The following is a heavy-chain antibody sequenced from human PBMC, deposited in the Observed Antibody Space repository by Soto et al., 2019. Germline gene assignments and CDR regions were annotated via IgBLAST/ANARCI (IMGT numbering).Heavy chain of an antibody. CDR3: ARWNYGMDV. V-gene: IGHV3-7*03. Sequence: EVQLVQSGGGLVQPGGSLRLSCAASGFMFSSYVMSWVRQAPGQGLEWVANIRQDGSDEYFVDSVKGRFTISRDNAKNSLYLQMNSLRAEATTGYKCARWNYGMDVWGQGTTVTVS. CDR1: GFMFSSYV. CDR2: IRQDGSDE. J-gene: IGHJ6*02.